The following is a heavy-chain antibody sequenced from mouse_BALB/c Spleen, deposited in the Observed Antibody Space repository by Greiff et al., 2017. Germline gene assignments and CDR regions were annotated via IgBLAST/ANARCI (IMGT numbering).Heavy chain of an antibody. D-gene: IGHD2-3*01. Sequence: DVMLVESGGGLVQPGGSRKLSCAASGFTFSSFGMHWVRQAPEKGLEWVAYISSGSSTIYYADTVKGRFTISRDNPKNTLFLQMTSLRSEDTAMYYCAREDGYSVAYWGQGTLVTVSA. V-gene: IGHV5-17*02. CDR2: ISSGSSTI. CDR1: GFTFSSFG. J-gene: IGHJ3*01. CDR3: AREDGYSVAY.